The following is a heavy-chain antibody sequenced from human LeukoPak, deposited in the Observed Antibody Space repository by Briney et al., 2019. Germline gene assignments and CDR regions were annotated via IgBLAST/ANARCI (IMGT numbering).Heavy chain of an antibody. D-gene: IGHD2-15*01. CDR1: GGPTSSYY. CDR2: MYYSGST. J-gene: IGHJ5*02. V-gene: IGHV4-59*12. CDR3: ARARDSSAWFDP. Sequence: PSETLSLTCTVSGGPTSSYYWSWIRQPPEKGLEWIGYMYYSGSTYYNPSLKSRVTISVDTSKNQFSLKLSSVTAADTAVYYCARARDSSAWFDPWGQGTLVTVSS.